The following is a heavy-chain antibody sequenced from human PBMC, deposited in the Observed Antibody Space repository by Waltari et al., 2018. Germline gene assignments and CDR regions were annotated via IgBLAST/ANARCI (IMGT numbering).Heavy chain of an antibody. CDR2: INHSGRT. J-gene: IGHJ4*02. CDR1: GGSFSGYY. CDR3: ARAAGDIVVVVAARKNYFDY. D-gene: IGHD2-15*01. V-gene: IGHV4-34*01. Sequence: QVQLQQWGAGLLKPSETLSLTCAVYGGSFSGYYWSWIRQPPGTGLEWIGEINHSGRTNYNPSLKSRVTISVDTSKNQFSLKLSSVTAADTAVYYCARAAGDIVVVVAARKNYFDYWGQGTLVTVSS.